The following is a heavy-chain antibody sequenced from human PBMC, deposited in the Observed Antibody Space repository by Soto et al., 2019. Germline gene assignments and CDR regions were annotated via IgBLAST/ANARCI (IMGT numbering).Heavy chain of an antibody. CDR3: VRGQRGGFDL. CDR2: ISYDASLT. CDR1: GFTFSSYG. Sequence: PGGSLRLSCAASGFTFSSYGMHWVRQAPGKGLEWVAVISYDASLTTYADSVKGRFIISRDNAKNTLYLQMNGLRVEDTAVYFCVRGQRGGFDLWGQGTMVTVS. D-gene: IGHD2-15*01. V-gene: IGHV3-30*03. J-gene: IGHJ3*01.